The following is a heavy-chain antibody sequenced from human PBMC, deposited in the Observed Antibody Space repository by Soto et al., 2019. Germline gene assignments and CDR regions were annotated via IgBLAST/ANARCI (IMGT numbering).Heavy chain of an antibody. Sequence: GASVKVSCKASGYTFTSYGMHWVRQAPGQRLEWMGWINAGNGNTKYSQEFQGRVTITRDTSASTAYMELSSLRSEDTAVYYCARDEDCTNGVCSNWFDPWGQGTLVTVSS. CDR2: INAGNGNT. CDR3: ARDEDCTNGVCSNWFDP. V-gene: IGHV1-3*01. J-gene: IGHJ5*02. CDR1: GYTFTSYG. D-gene: IGHD2-8*01.